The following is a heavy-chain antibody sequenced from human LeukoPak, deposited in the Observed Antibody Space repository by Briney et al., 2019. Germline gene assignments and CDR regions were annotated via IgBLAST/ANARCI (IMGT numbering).Heavy chain of an antibody. Sequence: GGSLRLSCAASGFTFGSYGMHWVRQAPGKGLEWVAVISYDGSNKYYADSVKGRSTISRDNSKNTLYLQMNSLRAEDTAVYYCAKYYYDSSGCFDYWGQGTLVTVSS. CDR1: GFTFGSYG. CDR2: ISYDGSNK. V-gene: IGHV3-30*18. CDR3: AKYYYDSSGCFDY. J-gene: IGHJ4*02. D-gene: IGHD3-22*01.